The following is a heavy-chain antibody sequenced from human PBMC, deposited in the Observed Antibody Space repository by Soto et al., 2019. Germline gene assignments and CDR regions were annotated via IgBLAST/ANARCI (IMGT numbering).Heavy chain of an antibody. V-gene: IGHV3-23*01. D-gene: IGHD4-17*01. CDR2: TSGGGDVA. CDR1: GFTFINYA. Sequence: EVQLLESGGGLIQPGGSLRLSCTASGFTFINYAMNWVRQAPGKGLAWVSGTSGGGDVAFYADSVKGRFAISRDNSKNTLSLQMSSLRAEDTALYYCVKKSIGTVTNPVYWSFDLWGRGTLVTVSS. CDR3: VKKSIGTVTNPVYWSFDL. J-gene: IGHJ2*01.